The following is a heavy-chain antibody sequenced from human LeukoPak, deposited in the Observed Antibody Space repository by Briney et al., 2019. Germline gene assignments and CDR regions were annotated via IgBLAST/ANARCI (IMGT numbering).Heavy chain of an antibody. CDR2: ISWNSGSI. CDR1: GFTFSSYA. J-gene: IGHJ3*02. CDR3: AKVGTMVRGVRSAFDI. D-gene: IGHD3-10*01. Sequence: GGSLRLSCAASGFTFSSYAMHWVRQAPGKGLEWVSGISWNSGSIGYADSVKGRITISRDNAKNSLYLQMNSLRAEDTALYYCAKVGTMVRGVRSAFDIWGQGTMVTVSS. V-gene: IGHV3-9*01.